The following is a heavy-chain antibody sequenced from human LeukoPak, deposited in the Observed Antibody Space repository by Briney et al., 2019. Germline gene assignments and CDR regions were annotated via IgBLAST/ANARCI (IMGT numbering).Heavy chain of an antibody. V-gene: IGHV6-1*01. CDR2: TYHRSKWYN. Sequence: SQTLSLTCAISGDSVSSSSAAWNWIRQSPSGGLEWLGRTYHRSKWYNGYAVSVKSRITINPDTSKNQFSLQLSSVTPEDTAVYYCAREGSPAYYYGSGAFNWFDPWGQGTLVTVSS. CDR1: GDSVSSSSAA. CDR3: AREGSPAYYYGSGAFNWFDP. J-gene: IGHJ5*02. D-gene: IGHD3-10*01.